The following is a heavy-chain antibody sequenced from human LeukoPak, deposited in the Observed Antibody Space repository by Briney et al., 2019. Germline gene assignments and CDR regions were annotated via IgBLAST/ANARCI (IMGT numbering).Heavy chain of an antibody. CDR1: RGTFNSFS. V-gene: IGHV1-69*05. Sequence: SVKVSCKASRGTFNSFSISWVRQAPEQGLEWMGGIIPIFGTANYAQKFQGRVTMTRDTSINTAYMELRSLRSEDTAVYYCARDLTVAGTSLVVYFDYWGQGTLVTVSS. CDR3: ARDLTVAGTSLVVYFDY. J-gene: IGHJ4*02. D-gene: IGHD6-19*01. CDR2: IIPIFGTA.